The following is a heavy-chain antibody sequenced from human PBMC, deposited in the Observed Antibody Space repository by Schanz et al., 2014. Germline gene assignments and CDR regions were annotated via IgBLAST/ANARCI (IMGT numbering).Heavy chain of an antibody. D-gene: IGHD6-13*01. CDR1: GHPFTAYY. V-gene: IGHV1-2*06. CDR2: INPNSGGT. CDR3: ARDGHSSIWDSYYFYGLDV. Sequence: QVQVIQSGPEVKKPGASVKVSCKASGHPFTAYYMHWVRQAPGQGLEWMGRINPNSGGTNYAENFQGRVTMTRDTSTSTVYMELSRLTSDDTALYYCARDGHSSIWDSYYFYGLDVWGQGILVTVSS. J-gene: IGHJ6*02.